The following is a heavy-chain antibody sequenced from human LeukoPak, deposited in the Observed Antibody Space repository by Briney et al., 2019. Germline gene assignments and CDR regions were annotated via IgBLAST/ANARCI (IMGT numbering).Heavy chain of an antibody. J-gene: IGHJ4*02. CDR1: GFTFSSYW. V-gene: IGHV3-7*03. CDR2: IKQDGSEK. Sequence: GGSLRLSCAASGFTFSSYWMSWVRQAPGKGLAWVANIKQDGSEKYYVDSVKGRFTISRDDSKNTLYLQMTSLRAEDTAVYYCAKKTPGTYPFDYWGQGTLVTVSP. CDR3: AKKTPGTYPFDY. D-gene: IGHD6-13*01.